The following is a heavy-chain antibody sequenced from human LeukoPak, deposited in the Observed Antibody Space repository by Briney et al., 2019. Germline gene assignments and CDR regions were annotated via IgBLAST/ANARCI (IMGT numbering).Heavy chain of an antibody. V-gene: IGHV4-59*01. CDR1: GGSISSYY. CDR3: ARVDTARVTDY. CDR2: IYYSGST. J-gene: IGHJ4*02. Sequence: PSETLSLTCTVSGGSISSYYWSWIRQPPGKGLEWIGYIYYSGSTNYNPSLKSRVTISVDTSKNQFSLKLSSVTAADTAVYYCARVDTARVTDYWGQGTLVTVSS. D-gene: IGHD5-18*01.